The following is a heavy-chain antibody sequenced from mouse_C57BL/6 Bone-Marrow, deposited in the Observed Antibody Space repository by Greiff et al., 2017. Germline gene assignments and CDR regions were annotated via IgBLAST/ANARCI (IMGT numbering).Heavy chain of an antibody. Sequence: EVKLMESGGGLVKPGGSLKLSCAASGFTFSDYGMHWVRQAPEKGLEWVAYISSGSSTIYYADTVKGRFTISRDNAKNTLFLQMTSLRSEDTAMYYCARRPKTGSSNAMGYWGQGTSVTVSS. V-gene: IGHV5-17*01. D-gene: IGHD1-1*01. CDR2: ISSGSSTI. CDR3: ARRPKTGSSNAMGY. CDR1: GFTFSDYG. J-gene: IGHJ4*01.